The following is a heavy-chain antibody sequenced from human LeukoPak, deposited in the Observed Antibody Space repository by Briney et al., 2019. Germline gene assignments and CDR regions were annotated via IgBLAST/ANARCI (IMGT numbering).Heavy chain of an antibody. CDR2: IVVGSGNT. Sequence: GTSVKVSCKASGFTFTSFAMQWVRQARGQRLEWIGWIVVGSGNTNYARKFQERVTITRDMSTSTAYMELSSLRSEDTAVYYCAADGVVAHHNWFDPWGQGTLVTVSS. V-gene: IGHV1-58*02. J-gene: IGHJ5*02. D-gene: IGHD2-15*01. CDR3: AADGVVAHHNWFDP. CDR1: GFTFTSFA.